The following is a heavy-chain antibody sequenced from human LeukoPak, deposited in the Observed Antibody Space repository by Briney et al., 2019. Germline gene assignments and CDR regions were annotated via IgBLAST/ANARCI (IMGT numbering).Heavy chain of an antibody. CDR1: GFTFSSYS. CDR2: IYSGGST. Sequence: GGSLRLSCAASGFTFSSYSMSWVRQAPGKGLEWVSVIYSGGSTYYADSVKGRFTISRHNSKNTLYLQMNSLRAEDTAVYYCARDWDCSSTSCYGGWFDPWGQGTLVTVSS. D-gene: IGHD2-2*01. V-gene: IGHV3-53*04. CDR3: ARDWDCSSTSCYGGWFDP. J-gene: IGHJ5*02.